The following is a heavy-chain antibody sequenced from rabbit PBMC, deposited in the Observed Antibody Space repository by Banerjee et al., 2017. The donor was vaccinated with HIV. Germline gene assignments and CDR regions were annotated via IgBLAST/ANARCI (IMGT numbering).Heavy chain of an antibody. CDR3: ARWSRSSTGFFDL. CDR1: GFSFSSGYY. Sequence: QEQLVESGGGLVQPEGSLTLTCKASGFSFSSGYYMSWVRQAPGKGLEWIACINTSSGNTVYASWAKGRFTISKTSSTTVTLQMTSLTAADTATYFCARWSRSSTGFFDLWGPGTLVTVS. D-gene: IGHD1-1*01. V-gene: IGHV1S45*01. CDR2: INTSSGNT. J-gene: IGHJ4*01.